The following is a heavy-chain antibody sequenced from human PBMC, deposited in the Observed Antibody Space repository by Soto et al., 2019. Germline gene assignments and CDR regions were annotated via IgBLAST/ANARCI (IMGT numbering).Heavy chain of an antibody. V-gene: IGHV3-23*01. CDR2: ISGSGGST. CDR3: AKGWQWLVLPY. D-gene: IGHD6-19*01. CDR1: GFTFSSYA. Sequence: EVQLLESGGGLVQPGGSLRLSCAASGFTFSSYARSWVGQAPGKGLEWVSAISGSGGSTYYADSVKGRFTISRDNSKNTLYLQMNSLRAEDTAVYYCAKGWQWLVLPYWGQGTLVTVSS. J-gene: IGHJ4*02.